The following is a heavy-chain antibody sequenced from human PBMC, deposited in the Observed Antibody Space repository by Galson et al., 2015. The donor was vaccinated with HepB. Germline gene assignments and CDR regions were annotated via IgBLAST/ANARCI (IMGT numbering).Heavy chain of an antibody. V-gene: IGHV4-34*01. CDR2: INHSGST. D-gene: IGHD5-18*01. CDR3: ARRLSGYSYALRGNWFDP. J-gene: IGHJ5*02. CDR1: GGSFSGYY. Sequence: SETLSLTCAVYGGSFSGYYWSWIRQPPGKGLEWIGEINHSGSTNYNPSLKSRVTISVDTSKNQFSLKLSSVTAADTAVYYCARRLSGYSYALRGNWFDPWGQGTLVTVSS.